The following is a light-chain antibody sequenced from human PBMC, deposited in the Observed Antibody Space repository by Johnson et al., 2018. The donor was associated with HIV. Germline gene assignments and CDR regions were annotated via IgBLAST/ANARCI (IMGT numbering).Light chain of an antibody. CDR1: SSNIGHNY. J-gene: IGLJ1*01. Sequence: QSVLTQPPSMSAAPGQKVTISCSGSSSNIGHNYVSWYQQLPGTAPKLLIYDNNKRPSGIPDRFSGSKSGTSATLGITGLQTGDEADYYCGTWDSSLSARYVFGTGTKVPVL. CDR2: DNN. CDR3: GTWDSSLSARYV. V-gene: IGLV1-51*01.